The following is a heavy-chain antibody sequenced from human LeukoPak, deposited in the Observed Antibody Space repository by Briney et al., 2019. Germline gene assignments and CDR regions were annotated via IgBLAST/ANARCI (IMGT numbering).Heavy chain of an antibody. V-gene: IGHV4-59*12. J-gene: IGHJ4*02. CDR1: GGSISSYC. CDR3: ARDPGY. CDR2: IYYSGST. Sequence: SETLSLTCTVSGGSISSYCWSWIRQPPGKGLEWIGYIYYSGSTNYNPSLKSRVTISVDTSKNQFSLKLSSVTAADTAVYYCARDPGYWGQGTLVTVSS.